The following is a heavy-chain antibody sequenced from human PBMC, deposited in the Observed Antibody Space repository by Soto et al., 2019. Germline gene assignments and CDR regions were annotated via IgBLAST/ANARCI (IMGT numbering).Heavy chain of an antibody. J-gene: IGHJ5*02. CDR2: IYYSGST. D-gene: IGHD1-20*01. CDR3: ARVTGIALRWFDP. V-gene: IGHV4-39*01. Sequence: SETLSLTCTVSGGSISSSSYYWGWIRQPPGKGLEWIGSIYYSGSTYYNPSLKSRVTISVDASKNQFSLKLSSVTAADTAVYYCARVTGIALRWFDPWGQGTLVTVSS. CDR1: GGSISSSSYY.